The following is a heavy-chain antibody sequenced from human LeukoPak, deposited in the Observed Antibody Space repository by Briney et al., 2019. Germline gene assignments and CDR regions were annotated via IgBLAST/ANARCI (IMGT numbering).Heavy chain of an antibody. D-gene: IGHD3-3*01. CDR1: GGSISSYY. V-gene: IGHV4-59*08. Sequence: SETLSLTCTVSGGSISSYYWSWIRQPPGKGLEWIGYIYYSGSTNYNPSLKSRVTISVDTSKNQFSLKLSSVTAADTAVYYRARAKYYDFWSGYAFDIWGQGTMVTVSS. J-gene: IGHJ3*02. CDR3: ARAKYYDFWSGYAFDI. CDR2: IYYSGST.